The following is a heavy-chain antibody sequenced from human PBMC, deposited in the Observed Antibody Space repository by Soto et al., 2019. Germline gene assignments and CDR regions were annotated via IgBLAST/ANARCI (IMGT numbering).Heavy chain of an antibody. J-gene: IGHJ4*02. CDR3: AINPTIVATIDFDY. V-gene: IGHV1-2*04. CDR1: GYTFTGYY. Sequence: ASVKVACKASGYTFTGYYMHWVRQAPGQGLEWMGWINPNSGGTNYAQKFQGWVTMTRDTSISTAYMELSRLRSDDTAVYYCAINPTIVATIDFDYWGQGTLVTVSS. CDR2: INPNSGGT. D-gene: IGHD5-12*01.